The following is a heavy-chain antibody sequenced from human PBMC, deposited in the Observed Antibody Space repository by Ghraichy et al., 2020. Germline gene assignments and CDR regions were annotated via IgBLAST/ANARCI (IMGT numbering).Heavy chain of an antibody. V-gene: IGHV3-7*03. CDR1: GFRFSDYW. Sequence: GGSLRLCCVASGFRFSDYWMSWVRQAPGRGLEWVGNIKKDGSEKNFVVSVRGRFTISRDNAKNSLCLQMNSLRVEDTAVYYCTREELYMTSSLVDHWGQGTLVTVSS. J-gene: IGHJ5*02. CDR2: IKKDGSEK. D-gene: IGHD6-6*01. CDR3: TREELYMTSSLVDH.